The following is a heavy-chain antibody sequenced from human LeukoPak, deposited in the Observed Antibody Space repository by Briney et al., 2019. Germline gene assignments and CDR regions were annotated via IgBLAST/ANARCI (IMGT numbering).Heavy chain of an antibody. CDR1: GGSISSSSYY. V-gene: IGHV4-39*01. Sequence: SETLSLTCTVSGGSISSSSYYWGWIRQPPGKGLEWIGSIYYSGSTYYNPSLKSRVTISVDTSKNQFSLKLSSVTAADTAVYHCARAFCGGDCYSLLSDAFDIWGQGTMVTVSS. D-gene: IGHD2-21*02. CDR3: ARAFCGGDCYSLLSDAFDI. J-gene: IGHJ3*02. CDR2: IYYSGST.